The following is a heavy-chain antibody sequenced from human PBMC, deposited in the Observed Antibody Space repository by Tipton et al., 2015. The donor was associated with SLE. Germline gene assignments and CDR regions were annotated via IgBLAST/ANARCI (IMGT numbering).Heavy chain of an antibody. CDR3: AASSESQWLAHFDH. D-gene: IGHD6-19*01. Sequence: TLSLTCTVSGGSISSYYWGWIRQPPGKGLEWIGYIYYSGSTNYNPSLKSRVTISVDTSKNQFSLKLNSVTAADTAVYYCAASSESQWLAHFDHWGQGTLVTVSS. CDR1: GGSISSYY. V-gene: IGHV4-59*01. J-gene: IGHJ4*02. CDR2: IYYSGST.